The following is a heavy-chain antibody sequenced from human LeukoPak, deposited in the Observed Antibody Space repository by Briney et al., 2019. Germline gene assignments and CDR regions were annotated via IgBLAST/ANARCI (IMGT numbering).Heavy chain of an antibody. CDR1: GFTFSSYA. V-gene: IGHV3-30-3*01. Sequence: GRSLRLSCAASGFTFSSYAMHWVRQAPGKGLEWVAVISYDGSNKYYADSVKGRFTISRDNSKNTLYLQMYSLRAEDTAVYYCARAGVEYSYGNWFDPWGQGTLVTVSS. CDR3: ARAGVEYSYGNWFDP. CDR2: ISYDGSNK. J-gene: IGHJ5*02. D-gene: IGHD5-18*01.